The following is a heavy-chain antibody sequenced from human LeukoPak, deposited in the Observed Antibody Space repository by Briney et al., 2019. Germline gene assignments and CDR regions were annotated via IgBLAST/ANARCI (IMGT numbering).Heavy chain of an antibody. D-gene: IGHD1-26*01. CDR1: GGSFSGYY. J-gene: IGHJ4*02. V-gene: IGHV4-34*01. CDR3: ARGSYGAGTGSFWVDY. CDR2: INHSGNT. Sequence: SETLSLTCAVYGGSFSGYYWSWIRQPPGKGLEWIGEINHSGNTNYNPSLKSRVTISLDTSKNQFSLNLKSVTVADTAVYYCARGSYGAGTGSFWVDYWGQGTLVTVSS.